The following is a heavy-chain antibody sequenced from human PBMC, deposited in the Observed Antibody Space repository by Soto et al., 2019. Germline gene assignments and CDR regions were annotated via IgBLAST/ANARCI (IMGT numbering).Heavy chain of an antibody. CDR1: GGSISSSNW. Sequence: SETLSLTCAVSGGSISSSNWWSWVRQPPGKGLEWIGEIYHSGSTNYNPSLKSRVTISVDKSKNQFSLKLSSVTAADTAVYYCASSTRSPYYYYGMDVWGQGTTVTVSS. CDR2: IYHSGST. D-gene: IGHD2-2*01. J-gene: IGHJ6*02. V-gene: IGHV4-4*02. CDR3: ASSTRSPYYYYGMDV.